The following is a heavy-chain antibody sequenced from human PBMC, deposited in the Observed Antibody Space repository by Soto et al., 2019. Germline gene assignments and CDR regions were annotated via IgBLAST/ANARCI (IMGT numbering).Heavy chain of an antibody. CDR1: GYTFTGYD. D-gene: IGHD6-6*01. V-gene: IGHV1-2*02. J-gene: IGHJ4*02. Sequence: ASVKVSCKASGYTFTGYDINWVRQATGQGLEWMGWINPNSGGTNYAQKFQGRVTMTRDTSISTAYMELSRLRSDDTAVYYCARAGGEYSSSPTFDYWGQGTLVTVSS. CDR3: ARAGGEYSSSPTFDY. CDR2: INPNSGGT.